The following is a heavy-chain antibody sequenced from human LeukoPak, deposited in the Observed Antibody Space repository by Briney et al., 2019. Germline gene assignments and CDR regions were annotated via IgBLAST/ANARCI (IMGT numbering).Heavy chain of an antibody. V-gene: IGHV1-2*02. CDR1: GYTFTSYG. D-gene: IGHD2-15*01. CDR2: INGNSGGT. Sequence: ASVKVSCKASGYTFTSYGISWVRQAPGQGLEWMGWINGNSGGTNYAQKFQGRVTMTRDTSISTAYMEVSRVTSDDTAVYYCARVRDNAFDIWGQGTMVTVSP. J-gene: IGHJ3*02. CDR3: ARVRDNAFDI.